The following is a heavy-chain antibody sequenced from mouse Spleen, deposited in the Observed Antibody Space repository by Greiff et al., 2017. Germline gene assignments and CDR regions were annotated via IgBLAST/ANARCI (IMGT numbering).Heavy chain of an antibody. CDR3: ARDELTGTVFDY. CDR1: GFTFSSYA. J-gene: IGHJ2*01. D-gene: IGHD4-1*01. CDR2: ISDGGSYT. V-gene: IGHV5-4*01. Sequence: DVKLVESGGGLVKPGGSLKLSCAASGFTFSSYAMSWVRQTPEKRLERVATISDGGSYTYYPDNVKGRFTISRDNAKNNLYLQMSHLKSEDTAMYYCARDELTGTVFDYWGQGTTLTVSS.